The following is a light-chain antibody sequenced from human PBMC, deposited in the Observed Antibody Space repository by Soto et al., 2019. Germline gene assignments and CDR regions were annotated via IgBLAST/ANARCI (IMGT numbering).Light chain of an antibody. V-gene: IGKV3-15*01. CDR3: QQYHKWPPIT. Sequence: EVVMTQSPATLSVSLGESATLSCRASQSVDGYLAWYQQQPGQAPRLLIYGASTRATGVTARFRGGGSGTEFTLTISSLQSEDSAVYYCQQYHKWPPITFGQGTRLEIK. J-gene: IGKJ5*01. CDR1: QSVDGY. CDR2: GAS.